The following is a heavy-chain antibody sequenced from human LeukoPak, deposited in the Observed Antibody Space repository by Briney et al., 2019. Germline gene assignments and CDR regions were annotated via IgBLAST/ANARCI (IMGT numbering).Heavy chain of an antibody. CDR1: GGSISSSSYY. CDR2: IYYSGST. D-gene: IGHD2-2*01. CDR3: ARVRPTCSTSCPLFDY. V-gene: IGHV4-39*07. J-gene: IGHJ4*02. Sequence: KPSETLSLTCTVSGGSISSSSYYWGWIRQPPGKGLEWIGSIYYSGSTYYNPSLKSRVTISVDTSKNQFSLKLSSVTAADTAVYYCARVRPTCSTSCPLFDYWGQGTLVTVSS.